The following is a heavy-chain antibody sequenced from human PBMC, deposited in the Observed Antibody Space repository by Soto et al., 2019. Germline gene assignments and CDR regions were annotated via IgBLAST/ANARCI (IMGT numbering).Heavy chain of an antibody. Sequence: PSETLSLTCTGSGSSISSYYWSWIRQPPGKGLEWIGYIYYSGSTNYNPSLKSRVTISVDTSKNQFSLKLSSVTAADTAVYYCARRYGGTFDYWGQGTLVTVS. CDR1: GSSISSYY. J-gene: IGHJ4*02. CDR2: IYYSGST. CDR3: ARRYGGTFDY. D-gene: IGHD2-15*01. V-gene: IGHV4-59*08.